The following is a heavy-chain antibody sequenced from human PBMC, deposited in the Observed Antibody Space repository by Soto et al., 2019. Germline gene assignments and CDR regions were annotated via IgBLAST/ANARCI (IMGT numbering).Heavy chain of an antibody. D-gene: IGHD6-13*01. CDR3: AKGTSSSWTHYYYYYGMDV. CDR1: GFTFDDYA. Sequence: GGSLRLSCAASGFTFDDYAMHWVRQAPGKGLEWVSLISWDGGSTYYADSVKGRFTISRDNSKNSLYLQMNSLRAEDTALYYCAKGTSSSWTHYYYYYGMDVWGQGTTVTVSS. CDR2: ISWDGGST. J-gene: IGHJ6*02. V-gene: IGHV3-43D*04.